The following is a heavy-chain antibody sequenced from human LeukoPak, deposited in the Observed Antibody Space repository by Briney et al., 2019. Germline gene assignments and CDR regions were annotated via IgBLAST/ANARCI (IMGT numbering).Heavy chain of an antibody. CDR1: GYSIANGYY. J-gene: IGHJ4*02. CDR3: ARTRRLDVWGSYRSPSYFDY. V-gene: IGHV4-38-2*02. Sequence: PSETLSLTCTVSGYSIANGYYWGWIRQPPGKGLEWIGNIYHSGSTNYNPSLKSRVTISVDTSKNQFSLKLSSVTAADTAVYYCARTRRLDVWGSYRSPSYFDYWGQGTLVTVSS. CDR2: IYHSGST. D-gene: IGHD3-16*02.